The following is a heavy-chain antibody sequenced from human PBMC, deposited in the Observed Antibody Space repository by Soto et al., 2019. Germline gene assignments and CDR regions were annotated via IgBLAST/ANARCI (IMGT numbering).Heavy chain of an antibody. CDR2: MNPNSGNT. V-gene: IGHV1-8*01. CDR3: ARRDSSSWYRVNYGMDV. CDR1: GYTFTSYD. Sequence: GASVKVSCKASGYTFTSYDINWVRQATGQGLEWMGWMNPNSGNTGYAQKFQGRVTMTRNTSISTAYMELRSLRSEDTAVYYCARRDSSSWYRVNYGMDVWGQGTTVTVSS. J-gene: IGHJ6*02. D-gene: IGHD6-13*01.